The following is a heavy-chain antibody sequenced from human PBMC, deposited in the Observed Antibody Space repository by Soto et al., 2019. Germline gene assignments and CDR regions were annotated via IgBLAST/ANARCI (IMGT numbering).Heavy chain of an antibody. V-gene: IGHV3-74*01. CDR2: INSDGSST. Sequence: EVQLVESGGGLVQPGGSLRLSCAASGFTFSSYWMHWVRQAPGKGLVWVSRINSDGSSTSYADSVKGRFTISRANAKNTLDLQMNSLRAEDTAVYYCARGKRGGGSGSVFDYWGQGTLVTVSS. CDR3: ARGKRGGGSGSVFDY. J-gene: IGHJ4*02. D-gene: IGHD2-15*01. CDR1: GFTFSSYW.